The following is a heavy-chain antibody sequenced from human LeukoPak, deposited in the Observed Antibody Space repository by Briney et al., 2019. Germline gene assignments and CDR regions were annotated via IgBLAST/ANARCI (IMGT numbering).Heavy chain of an antibody. CDR2: ISGSGGST. CDR1: GFTFSSYA. V-gene: IGHV3-23*01. J-gene: IGHJ3*02. Sequence: GGSLRLSCAASGFTFSSYAMSWVRQAPGKGLEWVSAISGSGGSTYYADSVKGRFTISRDNYKNTLYLQMNSLRAEDTAVHYCAKDQGIWAYSSSYDDAFDIWGQGTMVTVSS. D-gene: IGHD6-13*01. CDR3: AKDQGIWAYSSSYDDAFDI.